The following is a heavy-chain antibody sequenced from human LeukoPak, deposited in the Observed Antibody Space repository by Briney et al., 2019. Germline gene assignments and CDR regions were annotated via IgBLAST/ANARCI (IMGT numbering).Heavy chain of an antibody. D-gene: IGHD7-27*01. J-gene: IGHJ4*02. CDR3: ARWGSLTGDPIDY. V-gene: IGHV5-51*01. CDR1: GFSFTSYW. Sequence: GESLKISCKGSGFSFTSYWIGWVRQMPGKGLEWMGFIYPGDSDTRYSPSFQGQVTISADKSISTAYLQWSSLKASDTAMYYCARWGSLTGDPIDYWGQGTLVTVSS. CDR2: IYPGDSDT.